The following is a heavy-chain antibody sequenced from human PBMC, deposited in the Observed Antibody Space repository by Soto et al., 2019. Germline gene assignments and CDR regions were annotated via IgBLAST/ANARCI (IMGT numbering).Heavy chain of an antibody. J-gene: IGHJ5*02. D-gene: IGHD2-2*01. CDR1: GYTFTSYY. CDR2: INPSGGST. CDR3: VRESTPTRWFDP. V-gene: IGHV1-46*03. Sequence: QVQLVPCGAEVKKPGASVKVSCKASGYTFTSYYIHWVRQAPGQGLEWMGVINPSGGSTSYAQNFQGRVTMTRDTSTSTVYMELSSLRSEDTAVYYCVRESTPTRWFDPWGQGTLVTVSS.